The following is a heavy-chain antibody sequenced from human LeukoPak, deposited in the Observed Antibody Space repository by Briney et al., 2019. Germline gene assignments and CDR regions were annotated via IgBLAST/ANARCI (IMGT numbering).Heavy chain of an antibody. J-gene: IGHJ4*02. CDR1: GFTFRSHG. D-gene: IGHD5-18*01. CDR3: AKAFNSGYSYGTDY. CDR2: IWYDGSNE. Sequence: PGGSLRLSCAASGFTFRSHGMHWVRQAPGKGLEWVAGIWYDGSNEDYADSVKGRFTISRDNSKNTLYLQMNSLRAEDTAVYYCAKAFNSGYSYGTDYWGQGTLVTVSS. V-gene: IGHV3-33*06.